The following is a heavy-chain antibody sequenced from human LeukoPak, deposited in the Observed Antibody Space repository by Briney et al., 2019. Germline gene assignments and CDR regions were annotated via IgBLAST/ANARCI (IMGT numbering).Heavy chain of an antibody. V-gene: IGHV4-39*01. Sequence: SETLSLTCTVSGGSISSSSYYWGWIRQPPGKGLEWIGSIYYSGSTYYNPSLKSRVTISVDTSKNQFSLKLSSVTAADTAVYYCARLQDTAMVFDYRGQGILVTVSS. CDR1: GGSISSSSYY. CDR2: IYYSGST. D-gene: IGHD5-18*01. CDR3: ARLQDTAMVFDY. J-gene: IGHJ4*02.